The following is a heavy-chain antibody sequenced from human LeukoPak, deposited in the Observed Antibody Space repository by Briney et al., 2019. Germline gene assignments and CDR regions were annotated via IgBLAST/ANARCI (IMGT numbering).Heavy chain of an antibody. CDR1: GYTFTSYF. Sequence: ASVTVSCKASGYTFTSYFIHWVRPAPGEGLEWMGIINPTGGSTRYAQKFQGRVTMTRDTSTSTVYMELSSLRSEDTAVYYCARGRVTATDGFDIWGQGTTVIVSS. J-gene: IGHJ3*02. V-gene: IGHV1-46*01. D-gene: IGHD2-21*02. CDR3: ARGRVTATDGFDI. CDR2: INPTGGST.